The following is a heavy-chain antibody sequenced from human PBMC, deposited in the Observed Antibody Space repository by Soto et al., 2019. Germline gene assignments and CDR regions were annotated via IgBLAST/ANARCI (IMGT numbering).Heavy chain of an antibody. Sequence: GGSLRLSCAASGFTFSSYAMSWVRQAPGKGLEWVSAISGSGGSTYYADSVKGRFTISRDNSKNTLYLQMNSLRAEDTAVYYCAKGPDCSGGSCYPATSEASREYSGYDRGYWGQGTLVTVSS. CDR3: AKGPDCSGGSCYPATSEASREYSGYDRGY. J-gene: IGHJ4*02. CDR1: GFTFSSYA. CDR2: ISGSGGST. V-gene: IGHV3-23*01. D-gene: IGHD2-15*01.